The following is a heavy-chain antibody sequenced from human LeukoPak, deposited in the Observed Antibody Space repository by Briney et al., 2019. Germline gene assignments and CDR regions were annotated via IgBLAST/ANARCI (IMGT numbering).Heavy chain of an antibody. D-gene: IGHD6-13*01. CDR1: GGSFSGYY. V-gene: IGHV4-34*01. CDR2: INHSGST. CDR3: ARGCPLAGIAAAGTSGGWFDP. J-gene: IGHJ5*02. Sequence: PSETLSLTCAVYGGSFSGYYWSWIRQPPGKGLEWIGEINHSGSTNYNPSLKSRVTISVDTSKNQFSLKLSSVTAADTAVYYCARGCPLAGIAAAGTSGGWFDPWGQGTLVTVSS.